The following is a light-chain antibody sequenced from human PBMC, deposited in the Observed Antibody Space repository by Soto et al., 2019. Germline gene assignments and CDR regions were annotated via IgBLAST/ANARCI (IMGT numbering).Light chain of an antibody. CDR1: SSDIGAYDY. J-gene: IGLJ1*01. CDR2: EVN. Sequence: QSLLTQPASLSVAPGQSITISCTGTSSDIGAYDYVSWFQQHPGKAPKLMISEVNNRPSGVSNRFSGSKSGNTAYLTISGLQVEEEAEHFYFSFTTTSNNVFGTGTKVTAL. V-gene: IGLV2-14*01. CDR3: FSFTTTSNNV.